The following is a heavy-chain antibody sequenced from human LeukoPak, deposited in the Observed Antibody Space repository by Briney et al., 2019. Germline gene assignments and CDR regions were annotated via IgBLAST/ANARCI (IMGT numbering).Heavy chain of an antibody. CDR2: IYTSGST. Sequence: SSETLSLTCTVSGGSVSSYYWSWIRQPAGKGLEWIGRIYTSGSTNYKPSLKSRVTMSVDTSKNQFSLKLSSVTAADKAVYYCARDQITMVRGVIMTEAFDIWGQGTMVTVSS. V-gene: IGHV4-4*07. CDR1: GGSVSSYY. CDR3: ARDQITMVRGVIMTEAFDI. J-gene: IGHJ3*02. D-gene: IGHD3-10*01.